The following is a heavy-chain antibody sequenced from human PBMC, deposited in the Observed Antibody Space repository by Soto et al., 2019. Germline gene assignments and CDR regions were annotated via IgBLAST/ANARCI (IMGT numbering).Heavy chain of an antibody. V-gene: IGHV4-59*01. J-gene: IGHJ4*02. Sequence: SETLSLTCTVSGGSMRNYFWTWIRQPPGKGLEWIGYIHYSGTTSFFPSYNPSLRSRVTISEDTSKNQFSLKLLSVTTADTAVYFCAAGEASSRNLAPYYLDFWGQGTLVTLS. CDR3: AAGEASSRNLAPYYLDF. CDR1: GGSMRNYF. D-gene: IGHD6-13*01. CDR2: IHYSGTT.